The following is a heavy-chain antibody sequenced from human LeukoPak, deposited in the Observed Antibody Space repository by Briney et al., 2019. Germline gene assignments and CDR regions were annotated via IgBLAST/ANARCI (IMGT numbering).Heavy chain of an antibody. J-gene: IGHJ4*02. CDR3: TRTTTILRYFDWLSDY. CDR2: IRSKAYGGTT. V-gene: IGHV3-49*04. CDR1: GFTFGDYA. Sequence: GGSLRLSCTASGFTFGDYAVSWVRQAPGKGLEWVGFIRSKAYGGTTEYAASVKGRFTISGDDSKSIAYLQMNSLKTEDTAVYYCTRTTTILRYFDWLSDYWGQGTLVTVSS. D-gene: IGHD3-9*01.